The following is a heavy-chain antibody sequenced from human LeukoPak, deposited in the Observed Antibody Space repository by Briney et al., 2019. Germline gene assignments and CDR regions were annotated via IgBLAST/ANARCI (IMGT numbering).Heavy chain of an antibody. CDR2: ISGSGGST. V-gene: IGHV3-23*01. Sequence: PGGSLRLSCAASGFTFSSYAMSWVRQAPGKGLEWVSAISGSGGSTYYADSVKGRFTISRDNSKNTLYLQMNSLRAEDTAVYYCAIEPGVGSSGYPPSAFDIWGQGTMVTVSS. CDR1: GFTFSSYA. CDR3: AIEPGVGSSGYPPSAFDI. J-gene: IGHJ3*02. D-gene: IGHD3-22*01.